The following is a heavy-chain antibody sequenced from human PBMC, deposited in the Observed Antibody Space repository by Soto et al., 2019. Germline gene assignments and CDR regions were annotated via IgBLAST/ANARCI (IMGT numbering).Heavy chain of an antibody. J-gene: IGHJ5*02. CDR1: GFTFSNYW. Sequence: EMQLVESGGDLVQPGGSLRLSCAASGFTFSNYWMRWVRQAPGKGQEWVANIKQDGSEQNYVGSVKGRFTISRDNAKNTLVLQMNNLRAEDTALYYCARGGIIGVLVAATWGQATLVTVSS. CDR3: ARGGIIGVLVAAT. V-gene: IGHV3-7*01. D-gene: IGHD2-15*01. CDR2: IKQDGSEQ.